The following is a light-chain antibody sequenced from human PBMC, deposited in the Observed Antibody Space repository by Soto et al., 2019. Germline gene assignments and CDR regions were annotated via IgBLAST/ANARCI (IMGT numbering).Light chain of an antibody. Sequence: EIVMTQSPATLSVSPGERATLSCRASQSISTALAWYQQKPGQPPRLLIYSASTRATGVPARFTGSGSGSEFTITIRGLQSEDFAVYYCQQGHNWPLTFGQGTRLEI. CDR2: SAS. CDR3: QQGHNWPLT. CDR1: QSISTA. V-gene: IGKV3-15*01. J-gene: IGKJ2*01.